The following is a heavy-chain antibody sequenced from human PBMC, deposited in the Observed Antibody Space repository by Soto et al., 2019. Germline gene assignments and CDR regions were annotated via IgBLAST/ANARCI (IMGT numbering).Heavy chain of an antibody. CDR3: AKVLSKNYYYPLDF. D-gene: IGHD3-10*01. CDR1: GFTFRDYA. V-gene: IGHV3-23*01. J-gene: IGHJ1*01. CDR2: ISGGSSFT. Sequence: GSLRLSCTASGFTFRDYAMPWVRQAPGKGVEWVSTISGGSSFTYYGDSVKGRFTNSRDNAKKTLFLQLNRLSAEDTATYYCAKVLSKNYYYPLDFWGPGTQVTGSS.